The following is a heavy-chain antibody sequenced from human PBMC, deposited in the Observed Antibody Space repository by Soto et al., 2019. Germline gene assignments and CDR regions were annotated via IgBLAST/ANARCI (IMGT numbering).Heavy chain of an antibody. V-gene: IGHV1-18*01. J-gene: IGHJ4*02. CDR3: ARGGDGDY. CDR1: GYTFTSYG. CDR2: ISAHNGNT. D-gene: IGHD3-16*01. Sequence: QVHLVQSGAEVKKPGASVKVSCKASGYTFTSYGITWVRQAPGQGLEWMGWISAHNGNTDYAQKLQGRVIVTRDTSTITAYMERRSLISDDTAVYYCARGGDGDYWGQGALVTVSS.